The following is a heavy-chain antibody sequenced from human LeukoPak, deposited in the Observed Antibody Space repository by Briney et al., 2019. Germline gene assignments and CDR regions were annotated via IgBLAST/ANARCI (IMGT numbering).Heavy chain of an antibody. Sequence: GGSLRLSCAASGFTFSSYAMSWVRQAPGKGLEWVSAISGSGGSTYYADSVRGRFTISRDNSRNTLYLQMNSLRAEDTAVYYCAKRGNILTGYYKVDYWGQGTLVTVSS. CDR3: AKRGNILTGYYKVDY. CDR2: ISGSGGST. V-gene: IGHV3-23*01. J-gene: IGHJ4*02. CDR1: GFTFSSYA. D-gene: IGHD3-9*01.